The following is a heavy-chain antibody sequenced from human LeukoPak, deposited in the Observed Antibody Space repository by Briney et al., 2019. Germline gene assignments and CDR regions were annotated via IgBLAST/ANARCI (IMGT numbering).Heavy chain of an antibody. Sequence: GGSLRLSCAASGVTFSSYSMNWVRQAPGKGLEWVASISSSTYIFYADSVKGRFTISRDNAQNSLYLQMNSLRAEDTALYFCTGSYSLIGPFDYWGQGSLVTVSS. D-gene: IGHD1-26*01. J-gene: IGHJ4*02. CDR3: TGSYSLIGPFDY. CDR1: GVTFSSYS. V-gene: IGHV3-21*01. CDR2: ISSSTYI.